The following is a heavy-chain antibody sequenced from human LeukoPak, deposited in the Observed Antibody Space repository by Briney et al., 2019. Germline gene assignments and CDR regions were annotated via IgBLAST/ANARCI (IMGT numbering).Heavy chain of an antibody. CDR2: IYSGGST. V-gene: IGHV3-53*01. Sequence: PGGSLRLSCAASGFTVSGNYMSWVRQAPGKGLEWVSTIYSGGSTYYADSVEGRFTISRDKSKKTLYLQMNSLRAEDTAVYYCARVEVTMGYFDYWGQGTLVTVSP. CDR1: GFTVSGNY. J-gene: IGHJ4*02. D-gene: IGHD3-10*01. CDR3: ARVEVTMGYFDY.